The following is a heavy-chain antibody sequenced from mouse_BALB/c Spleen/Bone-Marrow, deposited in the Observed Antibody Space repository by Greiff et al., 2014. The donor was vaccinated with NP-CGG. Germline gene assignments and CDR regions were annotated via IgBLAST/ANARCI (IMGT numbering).Heavy chain of an antibody. CDR3: TREGTFFAY. CDR2: INPSNGGT. D-gene: IGHD3-3*01. J-gene: IGHJ3*01. V-gene: IGHV1S81*02. Sequence: VKLMESGAELVKPGASVKLSCKSFGYTFTSYYMYWVKQRPGQGLEWIGGINPSNGGTNFNEKFKSKATLTVDKSSSTAYMQLSSLTSEDSAVYYCTREGTFFAYWGQGTLVTVSA. CDR1: GYTFTSYY.